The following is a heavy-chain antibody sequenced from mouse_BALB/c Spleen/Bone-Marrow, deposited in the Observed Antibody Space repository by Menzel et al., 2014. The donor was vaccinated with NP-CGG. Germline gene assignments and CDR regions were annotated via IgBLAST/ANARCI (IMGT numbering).Heavy chain of an antibody. CDR2: INTNNGGT. J-gene: IGHJ3*01. V-gene: IGHV1-18*01. CDR3: ARKGYDSSYAWFAY. D-gene: IGHD1-1*01. CDR1: GYTFTEHT. Sequence: SGPELVKPGASVKISCKTSGYTFTEHTMHWVKQSHGKSLEWIGGINTNNGGTSYNQKFKGKATLTVDKSSSTAYMELRSLTSDDSAVYYCARKGYDSSYAWFAYWGQGTLVTVSS.